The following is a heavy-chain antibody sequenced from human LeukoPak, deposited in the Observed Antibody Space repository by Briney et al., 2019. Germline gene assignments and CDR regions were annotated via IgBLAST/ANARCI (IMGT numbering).Heavy chain of an antibody. CDR2: INPNSGGT. V-gene: IGHV1-2*06. Sequence: GASVKVSCKASGYTFTGYYMHWVRQAPGQGLEWMGRINPNSGGTNYAQKFQGRVTMTRDTSISTAYMELSRLRSGDTAVYYCARERCTNGVCFYYYYGMDVWGQGTTVTVSS. D-gene: IGHD2-8*01. J-gene: IGHJ6*02. CDR1: GYTFTGYY. CDR3: ARERCTNGVCFYYYYGMDV.